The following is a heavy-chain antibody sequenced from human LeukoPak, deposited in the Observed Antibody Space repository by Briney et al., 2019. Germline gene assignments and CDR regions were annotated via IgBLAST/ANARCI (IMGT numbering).Heavy chain of an antibody. CDR3: ARRPNLDY. V-gene: IGHV5-51*01. J-gene: IGHJ4*02. D-gene: IGHD2-8*01. Sequence: GESLKISCRASGYTFTSDWIAWVRQMPGKGLEWMGIIYPGDSDTRYSPSFQGQVTISADKSISTAYLQWSSLRASDTAMYYCARRPNLDYWSQGTLVTVSS. CDR1: GYTFTSDW. CDR2: IYPGDSDT.